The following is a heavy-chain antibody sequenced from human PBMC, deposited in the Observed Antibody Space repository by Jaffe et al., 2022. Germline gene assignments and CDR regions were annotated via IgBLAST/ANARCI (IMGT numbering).Heavy chain of an antibody. V-gene: IGHV4-30-2*01. CDR1: GGSISSGGYS. Sequence: QLQLQESGSGLVKPSQTLSLTCAVSGGSISSGGYSWSWIRQPPGKGLEWIGYIYHSGSTYYNPSLKSRVTISVDRSKNQFSLKLSSVTAADTAVYYCARAGGSWEAMDAFDIWGQGTMVTVSS. CDR2: IYHSGST. J-gene: IGHJ3*02. CDR3: ARAGGSWEAMDAFDI. D-gene: IGHD3-10*01.